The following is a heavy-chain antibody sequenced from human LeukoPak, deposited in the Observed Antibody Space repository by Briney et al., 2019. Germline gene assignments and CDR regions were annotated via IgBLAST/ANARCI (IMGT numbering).Heavy chain of an antibody. CDR1: GGSFSGYY. CDR3: ARGRITIFGVVNYNWFDP. Sequence: KPSETLSLTCAVYGGSFSGYYWSWSRQPPGRGPEWIGEINHSGSTNYNPSLKSRVTISVDTSKNQFSLKLSSVTAADTAVYYCARGRITIFGVVNYNWFDPWGQGTLVTVSS. J-gene: IGHJ5*02. V-gene: IGHV4-34*01. CDR2: INHSGST. D-gene: IGHD3-3*01.